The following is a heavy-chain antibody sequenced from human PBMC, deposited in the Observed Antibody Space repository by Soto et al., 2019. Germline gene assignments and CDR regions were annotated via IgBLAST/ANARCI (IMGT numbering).Heavy chain of an antibody. D-gene: IGHD6-13*01. CDR3: ARGGLEYSSSWQADY. CDR1: GFTFSSYS. J-gene: IGHJ4*02. V-gene: IGHV3-21*01. CDR2: ISSSSSYI. Sequence: GGSLRLSCAASGFTFSSYSMNWVRQALGKGLEWVSSISSSSSYIYYADSVKGRFTISRDNAKNSLYLQMNSLRAEDTAVYYCARGGLEYSSSWQADYWGQGTLVTVSS.